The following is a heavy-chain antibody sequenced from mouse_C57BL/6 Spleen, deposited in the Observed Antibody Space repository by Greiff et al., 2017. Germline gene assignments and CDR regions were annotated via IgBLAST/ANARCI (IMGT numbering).Heavy chain of an antibody. D-gene: IGHD1-1*01. Sequence: QVQLQQSGAELVKPGASVKISCKASGYAFSSYWMNWVKQRPGKGLEWIGQIYPGDGDTNYNGKFKGKATLTADKSSSTAYMQLSSLTSEDSAVYFWARRDGSSHWYFDVWGTGTTVTVSS. V-gene: IGHV1-80*01. CDR3: ARRDGSSHWYFDV. CDR1: GYAFSSYW. J-gene: IGHJ1*03. CDR2: IYPGDGDT.